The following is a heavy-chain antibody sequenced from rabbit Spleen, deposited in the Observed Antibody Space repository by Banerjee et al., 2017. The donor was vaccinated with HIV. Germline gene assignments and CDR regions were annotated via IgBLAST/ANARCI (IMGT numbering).Heavy chain of an antibody. CDR2: IHAGSSGRT. J-gene: IGHJ4*01. Sequence: QEQLVESGGGLVQPGGSLKLTCTASGFSFSSNYWICWVRQAPGKGLEWIACIHAGSSGRTYYASWAKGRFTISKASSTTVTLQMTSLTAADTATYFCARDAAGREDFNLWGPGTLVTVS. D-gene: IGHD4-2*01. V-gene: IGHV1S45*01. CDR3: ARDAAGREDFNL. CDR1: GFSFSSNYW.